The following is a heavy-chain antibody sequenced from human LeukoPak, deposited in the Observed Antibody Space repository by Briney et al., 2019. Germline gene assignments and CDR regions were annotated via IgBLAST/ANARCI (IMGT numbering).Heavy chain of an antibody. CDR1: GFTFSSYA. CDR2: ISGSGGST. V-gene: IGHV3-23*01. J-gene: IGHJ4*02. Sequence: GGSLRLSCAASGFTFSSYAMSWVRQAPGKGLEWVSAISGSGGSTYYADSVKGRFTISRDNSKNTLYLQMNSLRAEDTAVYCCARDMLWTGFDYWGQGTLVTVSS. CDR3: ARDMLWTGFDY. D-gene: IGHD2-2*01.